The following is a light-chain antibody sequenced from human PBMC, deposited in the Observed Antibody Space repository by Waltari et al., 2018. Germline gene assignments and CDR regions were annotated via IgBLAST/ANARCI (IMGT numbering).Light chain of an antibody. CDR1: NIGSER. V-gene: IGLV3-21*02. J-gene: IGLJ2*01. CDR2: DNI. Sequence: SYVLTQAPSVAVAPGQTARIPCGGNNIGSERVHWYQQKPGQAPVLVVYDNIDRPSGIPERFSGSNSRNMATLTISRVEAGDEADYYCQVWDSNVVFGGGTKLTVL. CDR3: QVWDSNVV.